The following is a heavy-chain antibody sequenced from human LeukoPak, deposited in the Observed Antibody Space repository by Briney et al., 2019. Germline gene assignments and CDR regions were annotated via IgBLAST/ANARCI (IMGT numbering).Heavy chain of an antibody. CDR1: GYTFTSYG. V-gene: IGHV1-18*01. Sequence: ASVKVSCKASGYTFTSYGISWVRQAPGQGLEWMGWISAYNGNTNYAQKLQGRVTMTTDTSTSTAYMELRSLRSDDTAVYYCATVAGFYYYYGMVVWGQGTTVTVSS. D-gene: IGHD6-19*01. J-gene: IGHJ6*02. CDR2: ISAYNGNT. CDR3: ATVAGFYYYYGMVV.